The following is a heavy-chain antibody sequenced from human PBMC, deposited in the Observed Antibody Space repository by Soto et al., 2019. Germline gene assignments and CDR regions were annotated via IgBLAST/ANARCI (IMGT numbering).Heavy chain of an antibody. Sequence: EVQLVESGGGLVQPGGSLRLSCAASGFTFSSYWMHWVRQAPGKGLVWVSRINTDGSTTNYADSVKGRFTISRDNAKNTVHLQMNSLRAEDVAVYYCARGVRNYYGVDVWGQGTTVTVSS. V-gene: IGHV3-74*01. D-gene: IGHD2-21*01. CDR1: GFTFSSYW. CDR2: INTDGSTT. CDR3: ARGVRNYYGVDV. J-gene: IGHJ6*02.